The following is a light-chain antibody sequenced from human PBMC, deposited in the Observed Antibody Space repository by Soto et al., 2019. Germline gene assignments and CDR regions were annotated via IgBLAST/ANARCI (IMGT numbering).Light chain of an antibody. CDR3: QQYNSWPLT. CDR1: QSISSN. V-gene: IGKV3-15*01. J-gene: IGKJ1*01. Sequence: ELVMTQSPGTLSVSPGERATLSCRARQSISSNLAWYQQRPGQSPRLLIYGASTRATGIPDRFSGRGSGTEFTLTISILQSEDFAVYYCQQYNSWPLTYGRGTKVEIK. CDR2: GAS.